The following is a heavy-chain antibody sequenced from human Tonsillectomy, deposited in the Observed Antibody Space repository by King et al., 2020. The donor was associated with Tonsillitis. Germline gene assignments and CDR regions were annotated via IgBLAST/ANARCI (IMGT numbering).Heavy chain of an antibody. D-gene: IGHD3-16*01. CDR1: GYTITSYY. CDR3: ARGTTWMGEHYFDL. J-gene: IGHJ2*01. V-gene: IGHV1-46*03. Sequence: QLVQSGAEVKKPGASVRVSCKASGYTITSYYMHWVRRAPGQGLEWMGIINPTSGRPIYAQKFQGRVTMTTDTSTPTVYMELSSLSSEDTAFYYCARGTTWMGEHYFDLWGSGTLVTVSS. CDR2: INPTSGRP.